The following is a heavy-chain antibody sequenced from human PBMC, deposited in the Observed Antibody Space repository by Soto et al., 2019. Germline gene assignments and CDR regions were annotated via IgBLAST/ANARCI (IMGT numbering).Heavy chain of an antibody. CDR3: ASAIIAVPAAIGWFDP. Sequence: PSETLSLTCAVYGGSFSGYYWSWIRQPPGKGLEWIGEINHSGSTNYNPSLKSRVTISVDTSKNQFSLKLSSVTAADTAVYYCASAIIAVPAAIGWFDPWGQGTLVTVSS. CDR1: GGSFSGYY. V-gene: IGHV4-34*01. D-gene: IGHD2-2*01. CDR2: INHSGST. J-gene: IGHJ5*02.